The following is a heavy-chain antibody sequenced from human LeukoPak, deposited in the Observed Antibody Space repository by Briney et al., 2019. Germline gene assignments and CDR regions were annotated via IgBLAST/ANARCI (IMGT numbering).Heavy chain of an antibody. CDR3: ARDRQLGWFGP. CDR2: IHSDGLA. J-gene: IGHJ5*02. D-gene: IGHD3-16*01. CDR1: GASISSGNYF. Sequence: SEPLSLTCTSSGASISSGNYFWAWIRQSAGKGLEWIGRIHSDGLANYNPSLRSRVTISVDPSNNRFSLKVNSVTAADTATYYCARDRQLGWFGPWGQGILVTVSS. V-gene: IGHV4-61*02.